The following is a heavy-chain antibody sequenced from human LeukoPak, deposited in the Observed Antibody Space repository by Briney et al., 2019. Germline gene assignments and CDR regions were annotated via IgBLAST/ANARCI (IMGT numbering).Heavy chain of an antibody. V-gene: IGHV4-34*01. CDR1: GGSFSGYY. J-gene: IGHJ5*02. CDR2: INHSGST. Sequence: KPSETLSLTCTVYGGSFSGYYWSWIRQPPGKGLEWIGEINHSGSTNYNPSLKSRVTISVDTSKNQFSLKLSSVTAADTAVYYCARGRNFWGGYALRFDPWGQGTLVTVSS. CDR3: ARGRNFWGGYALRFDP. D-gene: IGHD3-3*01.